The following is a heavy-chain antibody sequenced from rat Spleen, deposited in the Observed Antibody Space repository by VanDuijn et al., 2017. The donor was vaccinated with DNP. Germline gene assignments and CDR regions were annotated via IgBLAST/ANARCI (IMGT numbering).Heavy chain of an antibody. CDR2: VNEDSGTI. J-gene: IGHJ2*01. Sequence: EVKLVESGGGLVQPGRSLKLSCAASGFNFNDYWMGWVRQAPGKGLEWIGEVNEDSGTINYTQSLKDKFTISRDNAQNTLYLQMSKLGSEDSAIYYCSREGLRASDYWGQGVLVTVSS. V-gene: IGHV4-2*01. CDR3: SREGLRASDY. D-gene: IGHD4-1*01. CDR1: GFNFNDYW.